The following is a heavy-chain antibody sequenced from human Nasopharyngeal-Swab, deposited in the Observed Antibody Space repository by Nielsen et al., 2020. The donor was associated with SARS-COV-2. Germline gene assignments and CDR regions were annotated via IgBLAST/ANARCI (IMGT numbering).Heavy chain of an antibody. Sequence: GESLKISCAASGFTFSSYSMNWVRQAPGKGLEWVSSISSSSSTIYYADSVKGRFTISRDNAKNSLYLQMNSLRAEDTAVYYCARSDITIFGVVIMRYYFDYWGQGTLVTVSS. J-gene: IGHJ4*02. CDR2: ISSSSSTI. D-gene: IGHD3-3*01. CDR3: ARSDITIFGVVIMRYYFDY. V-gene: IGHV3-48*04. CDR1: GFTFSSYS.